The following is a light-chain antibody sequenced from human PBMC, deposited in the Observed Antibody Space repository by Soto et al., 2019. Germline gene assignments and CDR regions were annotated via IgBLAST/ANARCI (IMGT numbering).Light chain of an antibody. J-gene: IGKJ4*01. CDR2: DAA. V-gene: IGKV1-33*01. CDR1: QDINRY. CDR3: QQYDSLPPT. Sequence: DIQLTQSPSSLSASAGDRVTITCQASQDINRYVNWYQQQLGKAPKLLMFDAATLESGVPSRFSGSGSGTEFTLTISSLQPEDFATYFCQQYDSLPPTFGGGTKVDIQ.